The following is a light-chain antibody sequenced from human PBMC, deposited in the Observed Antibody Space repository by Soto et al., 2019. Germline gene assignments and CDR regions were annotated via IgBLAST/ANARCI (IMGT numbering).Light chain of an antibody. CDR1: EGIGND. V-gene: IGKV1-17*01. J-gene: IGKJ4*01. Sequence: QKARSSSSPSSPLGDRGTIPCRASEGIGNDLGWYQQKPGKAPKGLIYDVSNLQSGVPSRFSGSGSGTEFTLTITSLQPEDFATYYCLQHNIYPLTFGGGTKVDIK. CDR2: DVS. CDR3: LQHNIYPLT.